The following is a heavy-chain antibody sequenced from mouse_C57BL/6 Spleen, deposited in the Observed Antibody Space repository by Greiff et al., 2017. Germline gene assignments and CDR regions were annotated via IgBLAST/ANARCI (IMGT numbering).Heavy chain of an antibody. CDR2: INPSTGGT. Sequence: VQLQQSGPELVKPGASVKISCKASGYSFTGYYMNWVKQSPEKSLEWIGEINPSTGGTTYNQKFKAKATLTVDKSSSTAYMQLKSLTSEDSAVYYCARRGLSSPYWYFDVWGTGTTVTVSS. CDR1: GYSFTGYY. V-gene: IGHV1-42*01. D-gene: IGHD1-1*01. J-gene: IGHJ1*03. CDR3: ARRGLSSPYWYFDV.